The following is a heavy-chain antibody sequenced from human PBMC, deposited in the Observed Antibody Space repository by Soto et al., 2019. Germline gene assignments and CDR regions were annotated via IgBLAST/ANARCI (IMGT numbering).Heavy chain of an antibody. CDR1: DFTFSGPS. D-gene: IGHD6-13*01. Sequence: GGSLSLSCASSDFTFSGPSVRLVRQAYGKGLEWVGRIRSKANSYATAYAASVKGWFTISRDDSKNTAYLQMNSLKTEDTAVYYCTRLSGSSWSSYYYGMDVWGQGTTVNVS. CDR2: IRSKANSYAT. V-gene: IGHV3-73*01. J-gene: IGHJ6*02. CDR3: TRLSGSSWSSYYYGMDV.